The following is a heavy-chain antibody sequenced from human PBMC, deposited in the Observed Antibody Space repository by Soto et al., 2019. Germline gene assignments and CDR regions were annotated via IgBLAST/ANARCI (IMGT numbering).Heavy chain of an antibody. CDR1: GIIFPDYY. CDR3: DIAAGAVNPYAGVDV. J-gene: IGHJ6*02. Sequence: PGGPLRPPFVASGIIFPDYYTAGIRRAPGKGRECVSYISDGDSYTNHGNSVRGRVSVARNDARNSLYLQINNLRVEDTGVYYCDIAAGAVNPYAGVDVWGQGTTVTVSS. D-gene: IGHD6-6*01. CDR2: ISDGDSYT. V-gene: IGHV3-11*03.